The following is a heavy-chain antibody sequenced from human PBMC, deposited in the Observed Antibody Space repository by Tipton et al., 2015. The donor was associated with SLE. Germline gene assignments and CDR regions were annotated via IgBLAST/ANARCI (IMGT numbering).Heavy chain of an antibody. J-gene: IGHJ5*02. Sequence: GSLRLSCSASGFTFSSYAMHWVRQAPGKGLEYFSAIWSYGGSTNYADSVKGRFTISRDNSKNTLYLQMNSLRAEDTAVYYCARDKSRSSRGWFDPWGQGTLVTV. CDR1: GFTFSSYA. D-gene: IGHD6-6*01. CDR3: ARDKSRSSRGWFDP. V-gene: IGHV3-64*04. CDR2: IWSYGGST.